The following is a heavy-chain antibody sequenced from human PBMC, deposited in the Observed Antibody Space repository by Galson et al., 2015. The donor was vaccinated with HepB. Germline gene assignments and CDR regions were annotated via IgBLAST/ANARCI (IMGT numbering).Heavy chain of an antibody. CDR3: AREGYYYDRNAFDM. D-gene: IGHD3-22*01. CDR2: IIPIFNTA. V-gene: IGHV1-69*06. Sequence: SCKASGGTFSAYGISWVRQPPGQGLEWMGRIIPIFNTANSAQKFQGRVTITADKSTNTAYLELSGLRSEDTAVYYCAREGYYYDRNAFDMWGQGTMVIVSS. CDR1: GGTFSAYG. J-gene: IGHJ3*02.